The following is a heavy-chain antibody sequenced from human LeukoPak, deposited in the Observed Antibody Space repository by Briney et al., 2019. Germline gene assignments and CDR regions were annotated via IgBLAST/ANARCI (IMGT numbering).Heavy chain of an antibody. J-gene: IGHJ4*02. CDR2: IDSSGAYI. CDR3: VGDQADTQFASGEMIPLAH. CDR1: GFSFGDYS. D-gene: IGHD5-24*01. V-gene: IGHV3-21*01. Sequence: GGSLRLSCGVSGFSFGDYSMNWVRQTPEKGLEWLSSIDSSGAYIYYADSVKGRVTISRDNAKNSLFLQTSRLRAEDTAVYYCVGDQADTQFASGEMIPLAHWGQGTLVIVSS.